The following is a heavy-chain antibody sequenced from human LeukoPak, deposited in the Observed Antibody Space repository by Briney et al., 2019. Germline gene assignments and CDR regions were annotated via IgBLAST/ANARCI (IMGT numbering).Heavy chain of an antibody. CDR3: ASASLLWTIDY. CDR2: IYPGDSDT. CDR1: GYSFTNYW. Sequence: GESLKISCKGSGYSFTNYWIGWVRQMPGKGLEWMGIIYPGDSDTRYSPSFQGQVTISADKSISTAYLQWSSLKASDTAVYYCASASLLWTIDYWGQRTLVTVSS. V-gene: IGHV5-51*01. J-gene: IGHJ4*02. D-gene: IGHD2-2*01.